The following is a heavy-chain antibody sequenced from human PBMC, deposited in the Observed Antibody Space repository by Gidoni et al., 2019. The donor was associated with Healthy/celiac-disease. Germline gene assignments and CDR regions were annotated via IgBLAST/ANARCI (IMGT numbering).Heavy chain of an antibody. V-gene: IGHV3-11*01. CDR3: ARAWGSVDYYYYGMDV. J-gene: IGHJ6*02. CDR1: GFNFSDDY. D-gene: IGHD7-27*01. Sequence: QVQLVESGGGLVKPGGSLRLSCAASGFNFSDDYMSWIRQAPGKGLELVSYISSSGSTIYYADSVKGRFTISRDNAKNSLYLQMNSLRAEDTAVYYCARAWGSVDYYYYGMDVWGQGTTVTVSS. CDR2: ISSSGSTI.